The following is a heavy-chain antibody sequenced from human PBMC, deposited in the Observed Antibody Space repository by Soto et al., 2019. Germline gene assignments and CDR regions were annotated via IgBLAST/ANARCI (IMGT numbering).Heavy chain of an antibody. CDR1: GFTFSSYG. J-gene: IGHJ6*02. Sequence: GGSLRLSCAASGFTFSSYGMHWVRQAPGKGLEWVAVISYDGSNKYYADSVKGRFTISRDNSKNTLYLQMNSLRAEDTAVYYCAKDLYRNSGDYYYYGMDVWGQGTTVTVSS. CDR2: ISYDGSNK. CDR3: AKDLYRNSGDYYYYGMDV. D-gene: IGHD4-4*01. V-gene: IGHV3-30*18.